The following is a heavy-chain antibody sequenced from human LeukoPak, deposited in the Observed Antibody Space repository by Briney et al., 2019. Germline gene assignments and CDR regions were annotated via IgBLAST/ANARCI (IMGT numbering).Heavy chain of an antibody. V-gene: IGHV3-48*03. CDR2: ISSNGNTI. J-gene: IGHJ4*02. D-gene: IGHD6-19*01. CDR3: ARSSGWYG. Sequence: GGSLRLSCAASGFTFSSYEMNLVRQAPGKGLEWISYISSNGNTISYPQYVKSRFTISRDKAKNSLYQQMNSRRAEDTAVYYCARSSGWYGWGQGTLVTVSS. CDR1: GFTFSSYE.